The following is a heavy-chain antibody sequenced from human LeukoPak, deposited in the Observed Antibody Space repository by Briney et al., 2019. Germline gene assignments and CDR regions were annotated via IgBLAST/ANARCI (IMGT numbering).Heavy chain of an antibody. CDR3: ARSRERDYYDSSGYYSGSPFDI. CDR2: ISSSSTYI. V-gene: IGHV3-21*01. CDR1: GFIFSSSR. D-gene: IGHD3-22*01. J-gene: IGHJ3*02. Sequence: GGSLRLSCAASGFIFSSSRMNWVRQAPGRGLEWVSSISSSSTYIYYADSVKGRFTVSRGNAKNSLYLQMNSLRAEDTAVYYCARSRERDYYDSSGYYSGSPFDIWGQGTMVTVSS.